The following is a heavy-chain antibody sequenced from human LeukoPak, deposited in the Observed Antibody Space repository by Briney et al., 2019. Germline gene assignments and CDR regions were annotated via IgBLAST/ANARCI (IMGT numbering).Heavy chain of an antibody. J-gene: IGHJ3*02. Sequence: GSSVKVSCKASGGTFSSYAISWVRQAPGQGLEWMGGIIPIFGTANYAQKFQGRVTITADESTSTAYMELSSLRSEDTAVYYCARDLVSGDYTYAFDIWGLGTMVTVSS. D-gene: IGHD4-11*01. V-gene: IGHV1-69*01. CDR2: IIPIFGTA. CDR1: GGTFSSYA. CDR3: ARDLVSGDYTYAFDI.